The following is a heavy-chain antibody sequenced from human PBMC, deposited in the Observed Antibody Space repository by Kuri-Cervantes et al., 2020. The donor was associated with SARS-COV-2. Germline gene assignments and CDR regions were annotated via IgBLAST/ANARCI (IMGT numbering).Heavy chain of an antibody. J-gene: IGHJ6*02. CDR3: ARDSWVTMVRGVITYYYYGMDV. CDR1: GYTFTGYY. D-gene: IGHD3-10*01. V-gene: IGHV1/OR15-3*02. CDR2: INAGNGNT. Sequence: ASVKVSCKASGYTFTGYYMHWVRQAPGQGLEWMGWINAGNGNTKYPQKFQGRVTITRDTSTSTVYMELSSLRSEDTAVYYCARDSWVTMVRGVITYYYYGMDVWGQGTTVTVSS.